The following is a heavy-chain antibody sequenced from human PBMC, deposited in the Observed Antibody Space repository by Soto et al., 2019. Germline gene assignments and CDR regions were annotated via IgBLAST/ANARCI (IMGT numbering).Heavy chain of an antibody. CDR2: ISSSSIYI. J-gene: IGHJ4*02. CDR1: GFTFSSYS. CDR3: ARGGCGGECLDY. V-gene: IGHV3-21*01. Sequence: GGSLRLSCAASGFTFSSYSINWVRQAPGKGLKWVSSISSSSIYIYYADSVKGRFTISRDNAKNSLYLQMNSLRAEDTAVYYCARGGCGGECLDYWGQGTLVTVSS. D-gene: IGHD2-21*01.